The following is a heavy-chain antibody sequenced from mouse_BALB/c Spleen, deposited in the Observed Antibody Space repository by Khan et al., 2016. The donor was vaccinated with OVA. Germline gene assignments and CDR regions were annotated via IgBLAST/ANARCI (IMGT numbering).Heavy chain of an antibody. V-gene: IGHV1S136*01. D-gene: IGHD2-14*01. Sequence: VQLKQSGPELVKPGASVQMSCKASGYTFTSYVMHWLRQKPGQGLEGIGYIYPYNDDTKYNEKFKGQATLTSDKSSSTAYMEISSLTSEDSAVCYWSNNYRYDVYIDFWGRGTTLTVSS. CDR1: GYTFTSYV. CDR2: IYPYNDDT. CDR3: SNNYRYDVYIDF. J-gene: IGHJ2*01.